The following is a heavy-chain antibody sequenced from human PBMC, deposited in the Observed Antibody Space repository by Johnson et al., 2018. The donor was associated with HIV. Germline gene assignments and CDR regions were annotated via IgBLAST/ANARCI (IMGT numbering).Heavy chain of an antibody. CDR3: AKKGGRYSSSHDAFDI. D-gene: IGHD6-6*01. V-gene: IGHV3-30*18. CDR1: GFTFNSYG. CDR2: ISYDGSND. Sequence: QVQLVESGGGVVQPRRSLRLSCAASGFTFNSYGMHWVRQAPGKGLEWVAFISYDGSNDYYADSVKGRFTISRDNSKNTLYLQMNSLRAEDTAVYYCAKKGGRYSSSHDAFDIWGQGTMVTVSS. J-gene: IGHJ3*02.